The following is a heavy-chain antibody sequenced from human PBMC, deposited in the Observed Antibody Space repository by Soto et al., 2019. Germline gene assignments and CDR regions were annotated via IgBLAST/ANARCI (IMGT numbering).Heavy chain of an antibody. CDR2: IDSGGST. J-gene: IGHJ4*02. CDR3: ARGGTMALDY. CDR1: GFTVSSNY. Sequence: PGGSLRLSWAASGFTVSSNYRSWVRQAPGKGLEWVSVIDSGGSTYYADSVKGRFTISRDNSKNTLYLQMNSLRAEDTAVYYCARGGTMALDYWGQGTLVTVSS. D-gene: IGHD3-10*01. V-gene: IGHV3-66*01.